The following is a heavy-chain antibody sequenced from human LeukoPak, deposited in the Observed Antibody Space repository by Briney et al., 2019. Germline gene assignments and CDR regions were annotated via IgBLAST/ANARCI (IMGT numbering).Heavy chain of an antibody. D-gene: IGHD2-21*01. J-gene: IGHJ4*02. CDR3: ARQDCSAACYHFDY. Sequence: SETLSLTCTVSGGSISTRNYYWGWIRQPPGKGLEWIVSIRYSGSTYYNPSLRSRVTISVDTTKNQLSLKLASVTAADTAVYYCARQDCSAACYHFDYWGPGTLVTVSS. CDR2: IRYSGST. CDR1: GGSISTRNYY. V-gene: IGHV4-39*01.